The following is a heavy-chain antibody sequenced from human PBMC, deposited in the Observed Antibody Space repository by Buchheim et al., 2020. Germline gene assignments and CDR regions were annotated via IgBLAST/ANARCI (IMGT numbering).Heavy chain of an antibody. D-gene: IGHD5-24*01. CDR2: ISGRGADT. CDR1: GFTFSTYP. J-gene: IGHJ5*02. V-gene: IGHV3-23*01. CDR3: ARWQRVLNYFDP. Sequence: EVQLLDSGGGLVQPGGSLRLSCTTSGFTFSTYPMSWVRQAPGKRLEWVSGISGRGADTLYADSVKGRFTLSRDNSRNKVYLQMNSLRAEETATYYCARWQRVLNYFDPWGQGTL.